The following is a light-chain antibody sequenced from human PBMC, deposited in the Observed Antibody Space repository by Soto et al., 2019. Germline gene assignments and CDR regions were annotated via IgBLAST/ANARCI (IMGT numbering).Light chain of an antibody. CDR2: DNS. J-gene: IGLJ2*01. CDR3: QSYDSSLSGVV. V-gene: IGLV1-40*01. Sequence: QSVLTQPPSVSGAPGQRVTISCTGSSSNIGAGYDVHWYQQFPGTAPKLLIYDNSNRPSGVPDRFSGSKSDTSASLAITGLQTEDEADYYCQSYDSSLSGVVFGGGTKVTVL. CDR1: SSNIGAGYD.